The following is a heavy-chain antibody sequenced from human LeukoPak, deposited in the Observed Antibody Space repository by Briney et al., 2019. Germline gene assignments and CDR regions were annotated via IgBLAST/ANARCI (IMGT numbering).Heavy chain of an antibody. D-gene: IGHD4-17*01. CDR3: ANPPTVTKIRFDS. Sequence: GGTLRLSCEASGFTFSNYGMSWVRQAPGKGLEWVSGISGSGFSTYHADSVKGRFTISRDNSKNTLYLQMNSLRAEDTAVYYCANPPTVTKIRFDSWGQGTLVTVSS. V-gene: IGHV3-23*01. J-gene: IGHJ5*01. CDR2: ISGSGFST. CDR1: GFTFSNYG.